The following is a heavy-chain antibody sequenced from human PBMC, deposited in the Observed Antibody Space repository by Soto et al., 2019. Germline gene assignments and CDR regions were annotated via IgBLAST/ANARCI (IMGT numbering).Heavy chain of an antibody. CDR1: GYTFSGYY. Sequence: ASVKVSCKTSGYTFSGYYMHWMRQAPGQGLEWMGWINPNSSGTIYAQKFQGRVAMTRDTSISTAYMELSGLRSDDTAVYYCARDRDPTCFDYQGHLPLFTV. J-gene: IGHJ4*01. D-gene: IGHD3-10*01. CDR2: INPNSSGT. CDR3: ARDRDPTCFDY. V-gene: IGHV1-2*02.